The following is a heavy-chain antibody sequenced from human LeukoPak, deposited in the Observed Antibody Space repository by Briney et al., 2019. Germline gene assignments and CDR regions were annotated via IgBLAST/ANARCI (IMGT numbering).Heavy chain of an antibody. CDR1: GGSISSSSYY. J-gene: IGHJ4*02. D-gene: IGHD3-10*01. V-gene: IGHV4-39*01. CDR3: ARCASGSGSYYWCYLDY. CDR2: MYYSGST. Sequence: SETPSLTCTVSGGSISSSSYYWGWIRQPPGKGLEWIGSMYYSGSTYYNPSLKSRVTISVDTSKKQFSVKLSSVTAADTAVYYCARCASGSGSYYWCYLDYWGQGTLVTDSP.